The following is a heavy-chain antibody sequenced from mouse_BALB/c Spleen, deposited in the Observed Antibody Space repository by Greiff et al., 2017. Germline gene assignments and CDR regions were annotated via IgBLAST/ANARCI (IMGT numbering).Heavy chain of an antibody. Sequence: EVKLMESGGGLVQPGGSRKLSCAASGFTFSSYGMSWVRQTPDKRLEWVATISSGGSYTYYPDSVKGRFTISRDNAKKTLYLQMSSLKSEDTGMYYCARYGKDYAMDYWGQGTSVTVSS. V-gene: IGHV5-6*03. CDR2: ISSGGSYT. CDR1: GFTFSSYG. D-gene: IGHD2-1*01. CDR3: ARYGKDYAMDY. J-gene: IGHJ4*01.